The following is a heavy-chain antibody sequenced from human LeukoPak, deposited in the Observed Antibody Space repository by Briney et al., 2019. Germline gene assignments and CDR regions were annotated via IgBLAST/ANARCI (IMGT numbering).Heavy chain of an antibody. CDR1: AYTFTGYY. CDR2: INPNSGGT. V-gene: IGHV1-2*02. CDR3: ARDTTTKRAAKSYFDF. J-gene: IGHJ4*02. D-gene: IGHD1-26*01. Sequence: ASVKFSCKASAYTFTGYYMHWVRQAPGQGLEWMGWINPNSGGTNYAQNFQGRVTMTRDTSISTAYMELSRLRSDDTAVYYCARDTTTKRAAKSYFDFWGQGTLVTVSS.